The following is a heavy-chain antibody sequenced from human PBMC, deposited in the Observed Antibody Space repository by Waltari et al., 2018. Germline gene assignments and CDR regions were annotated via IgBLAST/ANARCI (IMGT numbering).Heavy chain of an antibody. Sequence: VQLVESGGGLVQPGESLRLSCAASGFPFRDYWMSWVRQVPGKGLEWVANIKQDASEKYYVDSVKGRFTISRDDAKNSLYLQMNNLRAEDTAIYYCARERSWETTYFDYWGQGILVTVSS. V-gene: IGHV3-7*01. CDR1: GFPFRDYW. D-gene: IGHD1-26*01. CDR2: IKQDASEK. CDR3: ARERSWETTYFDY. J-gene: IGHJ4*02.